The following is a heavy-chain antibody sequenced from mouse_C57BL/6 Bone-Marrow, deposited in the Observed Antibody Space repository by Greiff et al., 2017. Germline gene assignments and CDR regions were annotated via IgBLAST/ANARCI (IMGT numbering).Heavy chain of an antibody. CDR2: TSDGGSYT. J-gene: IGHJ2*01. D-gene: IGHD1-1*01. CDR1: GFSFSSYD. Sequence: DVKLVESGGGLVKPGGSLKLSCAASGFSFSSYDMSWVRHTPEKRLEWVSTTSDGGSYTYYPDNVKGRFTICRDNAKNNLYLHMSHLKSEGTAMYYCARDLLCYYEFDYCGQGTTLTVSA. CDR3: ARDLLCYYEFDY. V-gene: IGHV5-4*01.